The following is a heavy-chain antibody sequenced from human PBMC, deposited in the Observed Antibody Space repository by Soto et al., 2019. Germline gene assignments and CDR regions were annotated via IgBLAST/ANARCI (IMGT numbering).Heavy chain of an antibody. V-gene: IGHV4-34*01. J-gene: IGHJ6*03. D-gene: IGHD5-12*01. Sequence: SETLSLTCAVYGGSFSGYYWSWIRQPPGKGLEWIGEINHSGSTNYNPSLKSRVTISVDTSKNQFSLKLSSVTAADTAVYYCASYDLEYDDYYYYMDVWGKGTTVTVSS. CDR1: GGSFSGYY. CDR3: ASYDLEYDDYYYYMDV. CDR2: INHSGST.